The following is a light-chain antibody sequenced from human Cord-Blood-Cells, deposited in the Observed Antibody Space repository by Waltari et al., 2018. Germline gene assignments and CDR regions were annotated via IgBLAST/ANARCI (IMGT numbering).Light chain of an antibody. V-gene: IGKV3-20*01. CDR1: QSVSSNY. CDR3: QQYGSSPNS. CDR2: GAS. Sequence: IVLTHSPGTLSLSPGERATLPCRASQSVSSNYLALYQQKPGQAPRLLIYGASSRATGIPDGFSGSGSGTDFTLTISRLEPEDFAVYYCQQYGSSPNSFGQGTKLEIK. J-gene: IGKJ2*03.